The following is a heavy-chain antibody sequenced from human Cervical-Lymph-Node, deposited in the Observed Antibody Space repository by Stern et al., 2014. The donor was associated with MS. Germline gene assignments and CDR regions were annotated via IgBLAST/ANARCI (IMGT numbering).Heavy chain of an antibody. D-gene: IGHD5-24*01. Sequence: QVQLQESGPGLVKSSQTLSLTCAVSGCSISSGEYYLSWIRQSPGKGLEWIGYVHYSGTTYYNPSLKNRVTISVDTSKNQFSLKLSSVPAADTAVYYCSRDADAYSLVFGYWGRGTLVTVSS. CDR1: GCSISSGEYY. V-gene: IGHV4-30-4*01. J-gene: IGHJ4*02. CDR2: VHYSGTT. CDR3: SRDADAYSLVFGY.